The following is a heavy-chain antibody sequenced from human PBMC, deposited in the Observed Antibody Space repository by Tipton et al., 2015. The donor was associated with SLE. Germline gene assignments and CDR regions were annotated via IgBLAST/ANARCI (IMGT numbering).Heavy chain of an antibody. D-gene: IGHD3-22*01. CDR3: VSYDRSGYQFDY. J-gene: IGHJ4*02. Sequence: TLSLTCAVYGGSFSGYYWSWIRQPPGKGLEWIGEINHSGSTYYNPSLKSRVTISVDTSKNQFSLKLSSVTAADTAVYYCVSYDRSGYQFDYWGQGTQVTVSS. V-gene: IGHV4-34*01. CDR1: GGSFSGYY. CDR2: INHSGST.